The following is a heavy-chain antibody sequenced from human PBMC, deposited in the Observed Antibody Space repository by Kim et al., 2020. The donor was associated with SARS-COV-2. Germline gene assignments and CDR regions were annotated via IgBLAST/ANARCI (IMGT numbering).Heavy chain of an antibody. Sequence: DSGKGRFTISRDNSKNTLYLQMNSLRAEDTAVYYCARDYSSPHSAGWFDPWGQGTLVTVSS. CDR3: ARDYSSPHSAGWFDP. V-gene: IGHV3-30*07. J-gene: IGHJ5*02. D-gene: IGHD6-13*01.